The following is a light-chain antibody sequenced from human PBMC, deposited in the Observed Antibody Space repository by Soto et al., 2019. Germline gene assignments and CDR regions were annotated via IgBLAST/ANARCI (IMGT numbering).Light chain of an antibody. Sequence: DIQMTQSPATLSASVGDRVTITCRASQSISSWLAWFQQKPGKAPKLLIYDASILESGVPSRFSGSGSGTEFTLTISSLQPADFATYYCQQYNAYSRTFGQGTKVDIK. CDR1: QSISSW. CDR3: QQYNAYSRT. CDR2: DAS. J-gene: IGKJ1*01. V-gene: IGKV1-5*01.